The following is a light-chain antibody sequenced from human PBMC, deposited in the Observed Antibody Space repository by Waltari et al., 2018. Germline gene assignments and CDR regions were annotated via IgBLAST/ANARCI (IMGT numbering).Light chain of an antibody. CDR2: AAS. CDR1: QSVSTK. Sequence: IVVTQSPASLSVSPGERATLSCRASQSVSTKLGWYQQRPGQAPRPLSYAASTRAIGIPARFRGGGSGTEFTLTISSLQSEDLGIYYCQQYEKWPTTFGQGTRLDSK. V-gene: IGKV3-15*01. J-gene: IGKJ5*01. CDR3: QQYEKWPTT.